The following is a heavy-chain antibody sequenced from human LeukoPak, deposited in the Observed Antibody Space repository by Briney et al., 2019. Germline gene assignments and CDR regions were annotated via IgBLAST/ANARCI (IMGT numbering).Heavy chain of an antibody. Sequence: GGSLRLSCTASGFTISSDGMSWVRQAPGKGLEWGSSISASGDGTVYADYVKGRVTISRDNSTNTLYLQMHSLRAEDTAVYSCAKNLLGSEAFSWYFDLWGRGTLVIVSS. J-gene: IGHJ2*01. CDR2: ISASGDGT. V-gene: IGHV3-23*01. CDR1: GFTISSDG. CDR3: AKNLLGSEAFSWYFDL. D-gene: IGHD1-26*01.